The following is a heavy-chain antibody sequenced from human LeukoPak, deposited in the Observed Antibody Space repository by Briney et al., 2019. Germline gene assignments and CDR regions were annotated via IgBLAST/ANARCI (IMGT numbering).Heavy chain of an antibody. D-gene: IGHD3-10*01. Sequence: SETLSLTCTVSGGSISSSSYYWGWIRQPPGKGLEWIGSIYYSGSTYYNPSLKSRVTISVDTSKNQFSLKLSSVTAADTAVYSCARHPMVRGVPYYYYMDVWGKGTTVTVSS. CDR3: ARHPMVRGVPYYYYMDV. V-gene: IGHV4-39*01. CDR2: IYYSGST. J-gene: IGHJ6*03. CDR1: GGSISSSSYY.